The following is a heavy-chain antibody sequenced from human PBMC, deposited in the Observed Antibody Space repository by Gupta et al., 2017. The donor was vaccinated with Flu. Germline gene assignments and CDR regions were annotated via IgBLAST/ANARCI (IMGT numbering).Heavy chain of an antibody. V-gene: IGHV1-8*01. J-gene: IGHJ4*02. CDR3: ARGYTAIDTGGY. Sequence: VRQATGQGLEWMGWMNPNSGNTGYAQKFQGRVTMTRNTSISTAYMELSSLRSEDTAVYYCARGYTAIDTGGYWGQGTLVTVSS. D-gene: IGHD5-18*01. CDR2: MNPNSGNT.